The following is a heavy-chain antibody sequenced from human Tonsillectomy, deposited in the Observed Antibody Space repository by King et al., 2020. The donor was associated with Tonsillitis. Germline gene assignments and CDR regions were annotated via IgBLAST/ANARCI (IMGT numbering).Heavy chain of an antibody. D-gene: IGHD3-10*01. CDR2: ISGSGGST. CDR1: GFTFSSSA. V-gene: IGHV3-23*04. Sequence: VQLVESGGGLVQPGGSLRLSCAASGFTFSSSAMSWVRQAPGKGLEWVSAISGSGGSTYYADSVKGRFTTSRDNSKNTLYLQMNSLRAEDTAVYYCAKRGGYYGSGSYGYFDYWGQGTLVTVSS. J-gene: IGHJ4*02. CDR3: AKRGGYYGSGSYGYFDY.